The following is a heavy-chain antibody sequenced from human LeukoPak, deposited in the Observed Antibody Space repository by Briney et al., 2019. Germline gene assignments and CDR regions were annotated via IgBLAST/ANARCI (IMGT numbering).Heavy chain of an antibody. CDR1: GFGVSSNA. CDR2: LGSGGRT. Sequence: QTGGSLGLSCEASGFGVSSNAMAWVRQAPGKGLEWVSGLGSGGRTHYADSVKGRFTISRDNSKNTLYLQMNSLRAEDTAVYYCAKDDGGSYYIYYYYMDVWGRGTTVTISS. CDR3: AKDDGGSYYIYYYYMDV. J-gene: IGHJ6*03. V-gene: IGHV3-23*01. D-gene: IGHD1-26*01.